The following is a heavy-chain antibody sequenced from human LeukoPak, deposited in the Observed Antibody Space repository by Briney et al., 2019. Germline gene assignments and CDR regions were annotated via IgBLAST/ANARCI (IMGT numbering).Heavy chain of an antibody. CDR2: ISPDGNKQ. D-gene: IGHD3-3*02. CDR1: GFTFSFYP. V-gene: IGHV3-30*01. CDR3: ATGALPIGFLEVVRPGNYFSNYLVV. Sequence: GGSLRLSCDASGFTFSFYPMHWVRPAPGEGLERVTLISPDGNKQEYEDSGNGRFTISRDNSMNTLYLQMTSPTTEDTTLYYCATGALPIGFLEVVRPGNYFSNYLVVWGKGTMVVVSS. J-gene: IGHJ6*03.